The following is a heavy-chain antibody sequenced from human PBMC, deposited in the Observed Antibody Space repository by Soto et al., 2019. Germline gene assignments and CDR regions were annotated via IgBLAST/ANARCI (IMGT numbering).Heavy chain of an antibody. CDR3: ARDPSEGRVGNWFES. V-gene: IGHV3-21*01. J-gene: IGHJ5*01. CDR1: GFTFGRYG. CDR2: ISSSTSYV. D-gene: IGHD2-2*01. Sequence: PGGSLRLSCAASGFTFGRYGMNWLRQAPGKGLEWVASISSSTSYVYYADSVKGRFSTSRDNAKNILYLEMYALRTEDTAVYYCARDPSEGRVGNWFESWGQGTLVTDSS.